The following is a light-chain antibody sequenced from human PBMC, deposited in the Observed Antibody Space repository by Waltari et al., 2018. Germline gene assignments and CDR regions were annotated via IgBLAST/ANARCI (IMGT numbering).Light chain of an antibody. CDR2: RHN. CDR3: AGWDDSLNGPV. Sequence: QSVLTQPPSASGTPGQTVTISCSGSSSNIGINYVYWYQQFPGTAPKLLIYRHNQRPSGVPDRFSGSKSGTSASLAISGLQSADEADYYCAGWDDSLNGPVFGGGTKLTVL. V-gene: IGLV1-47*01. J-gene: IGLJ3*02. CDR1: SSNIGINY.